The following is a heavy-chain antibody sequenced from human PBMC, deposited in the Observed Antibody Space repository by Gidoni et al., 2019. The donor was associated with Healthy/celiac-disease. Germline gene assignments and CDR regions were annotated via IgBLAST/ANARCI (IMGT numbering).Heavy chain of an antibody. D-gene: IGHD3-3*01. J-gene: IGHJ4*02. CDR3: ARYYGGNTTFDY. Sequence: EVQLVESGGGLVQPGGSLRLSCAASGFTVSSNYMTWVRQAPGKGLGWVSVIYSGGSTYYADSVKGRFTISRDNSKNTLYLKMNSLRAEDTAVYYCARYYGGNTTFDYWGQGTLVTVSS. CDR2: IYSGGST. V-gene: IGHV3-66*01. CDR1: GFTVSSNY.